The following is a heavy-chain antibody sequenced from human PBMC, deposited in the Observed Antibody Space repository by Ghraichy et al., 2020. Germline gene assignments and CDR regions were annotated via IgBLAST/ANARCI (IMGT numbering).Heavy chain of an antibody. V-gene: IGHV3-23*01. Sequence: GGSLRLSCAASGFTFSSYAMSWVRQAPGKGLEWVSAISGSGGSTYYADSVKGRFTISRDNSKNTLYLQMNSLRAEDTAVYYCEKSQGAARGHFDYWGQGTLVTVSS. J-gene: IGHJ4*02. CDR1: GFTFSSYA. CDR3: EKSQGAARGHFDY. D-gene: IGHD2-15*01. CDR2: ISGSGGST.